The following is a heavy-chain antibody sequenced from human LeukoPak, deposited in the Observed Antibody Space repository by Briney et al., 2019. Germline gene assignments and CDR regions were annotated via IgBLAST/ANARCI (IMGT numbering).Heavy chain of an antibody. CDR1: GFTFSSYE. V-gene: IGHV3-48*03. D-gene: IGHD2-2*01. J-gene: IGHJ6*03. CDR3: AREVRYCSSTSCYPYYYYYYMDV. CDR2: ISSSGSTI. Sequence: HPGGSLRLSCAASGFTFSSYEMNWVRQAPGKGLEWVSYISSSGSTIYYADSVKGRFTISRDNAKNSLYLQMNSLRAEDTAVYYCAREVRYCSSTSCYPYYYYYYMDVWGKGTTVTVS.